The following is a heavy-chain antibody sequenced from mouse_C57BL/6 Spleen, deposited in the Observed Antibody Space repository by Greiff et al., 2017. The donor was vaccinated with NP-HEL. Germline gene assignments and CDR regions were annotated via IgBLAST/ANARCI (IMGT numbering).Heavy chain of an antibody. Sequence: QVQLQQPGAELVKPGASVKLSCKASGYTFTSYWMHWVKQRPGQGLEWIGMIHPNSGSTNYNEKFKSKATLTVDKSSSTAYMQLSSLTSEDSAVYYCARKLTTVVAYYFDYWGQGTTLTVSS. D-gene: IGHD1-1*01. CDR2: IHPNSGST. CDR1: GYTFTSYW. CDR3: ARKLTTVVAYYFDY. J-gene: IGHJ2*01. V-gene: IGHV1-64*01.